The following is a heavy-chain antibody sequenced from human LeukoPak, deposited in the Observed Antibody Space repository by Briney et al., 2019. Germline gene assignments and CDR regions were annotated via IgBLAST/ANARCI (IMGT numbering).Heavy chain of an antibody. CDR2: INPSGGST. D-gene: IGHD6-19*01. J-gene: IGHJ4*02. CDR3: AREAIAVAAPDY. CDR1: GYTFTSYY. Sequence: ASVKVSCKASGYTFTSYYMHWVRQAPGQGLEWMGIINPSGGSTSYAQKFQGRVTMTRDTSTSTVYMKLSSLRSEDTAVYYCAREAIAVAAPDYWGQGTLVTVSS. V-gene: IGHV1-46*01.